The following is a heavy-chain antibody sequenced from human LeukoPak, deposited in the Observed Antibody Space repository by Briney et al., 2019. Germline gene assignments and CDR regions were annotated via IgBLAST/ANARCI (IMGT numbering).Heavy chain of an antibody. CDR2: IYPGDSDT. Sequence: GGSLRLSCTGSGYSFTGYWIGWVRQMPGKGLEWMGIIYPGDSDTRYSPSFQGQVTISVEKSISTAYLQWSSLKASDTAIYYCARQLGGSFGYWGQGTLVTVSS. CDR1: GYSFTGYW. D-gene: IGHD1-26*01. CDR3: ARQLGGSFGY. J-gene: IGHJ4*02. V-gene: IGHV5-51*01.